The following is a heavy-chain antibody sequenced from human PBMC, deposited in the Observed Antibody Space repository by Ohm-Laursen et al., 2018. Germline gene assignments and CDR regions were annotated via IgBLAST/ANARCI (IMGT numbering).Heavy chain of an antibody. J-gene: IGHJ5*02. CDR2: IYHSGST. Sequence: SETLSLTCAVSGYPISSGYYWGWIRQPPGKGLEWIGTIYHSGSTNYNPSLKSRVTISVDTSKNQFSLKLSSVTAADTAVYYCARAQNTMVRGVIPRPNWFDPWGQGTLVTVSS. V-gene: IGHV4-38-2*01. CDR3: ARAQNTMVRGVIPRPNWFDP. D-gene: IGHD3-10*01. CDR1: GYPISSGYY.